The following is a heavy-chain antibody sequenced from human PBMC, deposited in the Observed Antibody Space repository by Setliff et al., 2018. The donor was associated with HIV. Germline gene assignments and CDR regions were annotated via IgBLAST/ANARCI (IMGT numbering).Heavy chain of an antibody. J-gene: IGHJ2*01. D-gene: IGHD3-22*01. Sequence: SETLSLTCTVSGGSVSSGSYYWSWIRQPAGKGLQWIGRIYTSGSTNYNASLKSRVTISVDTSKNQFSPKLISVTAADTAVYYCARDVLGYDSTGRFDLWGRGTLVTVSS. V-gene: IGHV4-61*02. CDR2: IYTSGST. CDR3: ARDVLGYDSTGRFDL. CDR1: GGSVSSGSYY.